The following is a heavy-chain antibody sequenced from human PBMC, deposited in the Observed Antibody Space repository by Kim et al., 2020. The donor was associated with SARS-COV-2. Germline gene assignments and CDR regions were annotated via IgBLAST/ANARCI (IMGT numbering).Heavy chain of an antibody. CDR3: ARLYCGGDCYSPGYGMDV. Sequence: SETLSLTCTVSGGSISSSSYYWGWIRQPPGKGLEWIGSIYYSGSTYYNPSLKSRVTISVDTSKNQFSLKLSSVTAADTAVYYCARLYCGGDCYSPGYGMDVWGQGTTVTVSS. D-gene: IGHD2-21*02. J-gene: IGHJ6*02. CDR1: GGSISSSSYY. V-gene: IGHV4-39*01. CDR2: IYYSGST.